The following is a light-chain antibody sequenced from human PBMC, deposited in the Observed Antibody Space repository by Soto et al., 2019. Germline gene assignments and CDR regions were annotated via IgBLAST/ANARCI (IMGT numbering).Light chain of an antibody. V-gene: IGLV2-14*03. CDR3: SSYAGSTIVI. Sequence: QSALTQPAFVSGSPGQSIAFSCTGTSSDIGDYNYVSWYQQHPGKAPKLIIYDVSNRPSGVSNRFSGSVSGNTASLTISGLQPEDEADYYCSSYAGSTIVIFGGGTKLTVL. J-gene: IGLJ2*01. CDR2: DVS. CDR1: SSDIGDYNY.